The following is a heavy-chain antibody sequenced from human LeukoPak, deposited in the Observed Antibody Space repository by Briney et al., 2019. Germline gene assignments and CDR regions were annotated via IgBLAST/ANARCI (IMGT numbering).Heavy chain of an antibody. J-gene: IGHJ4*02. CDR2: IDGDGSTT. CDR1: GFTFSNYW. D-gene: IGHD3-10*01. V-gene: IGHV3-74*01. Sequence: GGSLRLSCAASGFTFSNYWMHWVRQAPGKGLVWVSRIDGDGSTTTYADSVKGRFTISRDNAKNSLSLQMNSLRAEDTALYHCARVMGYYGSGNYYPLDYWGQGTLVTVSS. CDR3: ARVMGYYGSGNYYPLDY.